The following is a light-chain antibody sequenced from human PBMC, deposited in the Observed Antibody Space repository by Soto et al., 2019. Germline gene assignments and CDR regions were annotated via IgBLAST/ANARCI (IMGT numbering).Light chain of an antibody. CDR1: QSVNSD. CDR2: GAS. Sequence: EIVMTQSPATLSVSPGERATLSCRASQSVNSDLAWYQQKRGQAPRLLIYGASTRATGIPARFSAGGSGTEFTLTISSLQSEDFAVYYCQQYNNWPPYTFGQGTKVDIK. CDR3: QQYNNWPPYT. V-gene: IGKV3-15*01. J-gene: IGKJ2*01.